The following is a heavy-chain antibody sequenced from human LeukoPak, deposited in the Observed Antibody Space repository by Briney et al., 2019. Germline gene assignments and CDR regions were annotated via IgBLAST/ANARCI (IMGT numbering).Heavy chain of an antibody. J-gene: IGHJ4*02. CDR2: INPNSGGT. V-gene: IGHV1-2*02. Sequence: ASVKVSCKASGYTFTGYYMHWVRQAPGQGLEWMGWINPNSGGTNYAQKFRGRVTMTRDTSISTAYMELSRLRSDDTAVYYCARSSAVAGRFDYWGQGTLVTVSS. CDR3: ARSSAVAGRFDY. CDR1: GYTFTGYY. D-gene: IGHD6-19*01.